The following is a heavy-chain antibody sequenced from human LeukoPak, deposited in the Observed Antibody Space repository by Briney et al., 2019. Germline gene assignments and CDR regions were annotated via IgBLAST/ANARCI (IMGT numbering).Heavy chain of an antibody. J-gene: IGHJ5*02. Sequence: ASVKVSCKSSGYTFTSYDINWVRQAPGQGLEWIGWTNPNSGNTGYEQKFQGRVTMTMNTSISTAYMELSSVRSEDTAVYYCARGSTISQRNCFDPWGQGTLVTVSS. CDR2: TNPNSGNT. V-gene: IGHV1-8*01. D-gene: IGHD5/OR15-5a*01. CDR1: GYTFTSYD. CDR3: ARGSTISQRNCFDP.